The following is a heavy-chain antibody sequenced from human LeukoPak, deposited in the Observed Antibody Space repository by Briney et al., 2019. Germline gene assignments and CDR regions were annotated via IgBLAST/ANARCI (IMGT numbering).Heavy chain of an antibody. CDR3: ARRSAAKDAFDI. CDR2: ISPSGDIT. J-gene: IGHJ3*02. D-gene: IGHD6-25*01. CDR1: GFHFSAHG. Sequence: PGGSLRLSCAASGFHFSAHGMNWIRQAPGKGLEWVSGISPSGDITYYADSVMGRFTISRDNRKSTVSLQMNSLRAEDTAVYYCARRSAAKDAFDIWGQGTMVTVSS. V-gene: IGHV3-23*01.